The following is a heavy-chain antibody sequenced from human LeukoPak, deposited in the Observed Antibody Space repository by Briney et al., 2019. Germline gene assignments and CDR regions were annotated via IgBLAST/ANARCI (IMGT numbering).Heavy chain of an antibody. V-gene: IGHV3-21*01. Sequence: GGSLRLSCAASGFTFSSYSMNWVRQAPGKGLEWVSSISSSSSYIYYADSVKGRFTISRDNAKNSLYLQMNSLRAEDTAVYYCARDEQWLVPNDAFGIWGQGTMVTVSS. CDR3: ARDEQWLVPNDAFGI. D-gene: IGHD6-19*01. CDR1: GFTFSSYS. CDR2: ISSSSSYI. J-gene: IGHJ3*02.